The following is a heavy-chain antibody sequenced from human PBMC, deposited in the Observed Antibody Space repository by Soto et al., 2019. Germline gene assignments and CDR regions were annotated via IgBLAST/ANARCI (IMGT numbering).Heavy chain of an antibody. CDR3: ARDRDSSSWTNWFDP. CDR2: IYYSGST. J-gene: IGHJ5*02. D-gene: IGHD6-13*01. Sequence: SETLSLTCTVSGGSISSGGYYGSWIRQHPGKGLEWIGYIYYSGSTYYNPSLKSRVTISVDTSKNQFSLKLSSVTAADTAVYYCARDRDSSSWTNWFDPWGQGTLVTVSS. V-gene: IGHV4-31*03. CDR1: GGSISSGGYY.